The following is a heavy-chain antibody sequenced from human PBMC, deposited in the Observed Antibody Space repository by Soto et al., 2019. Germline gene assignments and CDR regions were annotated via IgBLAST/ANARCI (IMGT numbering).Heavy chain of an antibody. CDR3: ARGPGGEMAPH. Sequence: SVKVSCKASGGTFSSYAISWVRQAPGQGLEWMGGIIPVFGTANYAQKFQGRVTITADKSTSTAYMELSSLRSEDTAVYYCARGPGGEMAPHWGQGTLVTVSS. CDR1: GGTFSSYA. D-gene: IGHD3-10*01. J-gene: IGHJ1*01. V-gene: IGHV1-69*06. CDR2: IIPVFGTA.